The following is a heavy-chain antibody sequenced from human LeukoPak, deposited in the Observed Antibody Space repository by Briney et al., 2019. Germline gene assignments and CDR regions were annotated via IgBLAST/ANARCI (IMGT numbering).Heavy chain of an antibody. CDR3: AKGWEFRVVIPAAVS. J-gene: IGHJ5*02. CDR2: ISGSGEST. V-gene: IGHV3-23*01. D-gene: IGHD3-3*01. Sequence: GGSLRLSCGGSGFIFSSYAMTWVRQAPGKGLQWVSSISGSGESTYYADSMKGRFTISRDNSKNTLSLQMNSRRAEDTAVYFCAKGWEFRVVIPAAVSWGQGTLVTVSS. CDR1: GFIFSSYA.